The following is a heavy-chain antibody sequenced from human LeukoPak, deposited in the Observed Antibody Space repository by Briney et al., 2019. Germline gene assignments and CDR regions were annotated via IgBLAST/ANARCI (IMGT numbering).Heavy chain of an antibody. D-gene: IGHD5-24*01. CDR3: ARDRYGDGFAHLDY. CDR2: ITPSGGT. V-gene: IGHV1-2*02. J-gene: IGHJ4*02. CDR1: GYTFTSYA. Sequence: ASVKVSCRASGYTFTSYAIHWVRQAPGQGLEWMGWITPSGGTNYPQKFQGRVAITWDTSITTAYMDLSRLTSDDTAVYYCARDRYGDGFAHLDYWGQGALVTVSS.